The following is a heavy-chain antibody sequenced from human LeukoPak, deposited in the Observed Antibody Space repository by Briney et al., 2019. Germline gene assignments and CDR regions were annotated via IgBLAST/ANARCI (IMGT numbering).Heavy chain of an antibody. CDR3: ARVKDFDY. CDR2: IFSGGST. CDR1: GFSVSSNY. J-gene: IGHJ4*02. V-gene: IGHV3-66*01. Sequence: GESLRLSCVVSGFSVSSNYISWVRQAPGKGLEWVSVIFSGGSTYYADSVRGRFIISRDNSKNKVYLQMNSLRAEDTAVYYCARVKDFDYWGQGTLVTVSA.